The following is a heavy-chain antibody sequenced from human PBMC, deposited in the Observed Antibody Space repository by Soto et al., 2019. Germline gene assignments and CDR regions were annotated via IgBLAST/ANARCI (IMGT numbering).Heavy chain of an antibody. J-gene: IGHJ4*02. CDR2: INPSGGST. Sequence: ASVKVSCKASGYTFTSYYMHWVRQAPGQGHEWKGIINPSGGSTSYAQKFQGRVTMTRDTSTSTVYMELSSLRSEDTAVYYCARDETTPYYYDSSGYRLFDYWGQGTLVTVSS. CDR1: GYTFTSYY. V-gene: IGHV1-46*01. CDR3: ARDETTPYYYDSSGYRLFDY. D-gene: IGHD3-22*01.